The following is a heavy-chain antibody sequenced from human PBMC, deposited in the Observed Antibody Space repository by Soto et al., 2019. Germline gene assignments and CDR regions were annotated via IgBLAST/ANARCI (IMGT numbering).Heavy chain of an antibody. D-gene: IGHD2-8*02. CDR2: LSFDGLNE. V-gene: IGHV3-30*18. CDR1: GVMFSNYG. J-gene: IGHJ4*02. Sequence: QVHLLESGGGVAQPGGSLRLSCAASGVMFSNYGMHWVRQAPGKGLEWVALLSFDGLNEYYADSVKGRFTISRDKSMNALFLQMNSVGAEDSAVYYCAKGYWPYASRYFDYWGQGTLVTVSS. CDR3: AKGYWPYASRYFDY.